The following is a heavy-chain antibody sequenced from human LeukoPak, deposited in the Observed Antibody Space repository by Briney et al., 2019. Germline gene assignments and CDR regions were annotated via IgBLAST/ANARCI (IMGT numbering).Heavy chain of an antibody. CDR2: IHYDCKI. J-gene: IGHJ4*02. D-gene: IGHD2-8*02. CDR3: ATGAGYLPPY. Sequence: LPGGSLRLSCAASGFSVSGKFMSWVREAPGKGLEWVSIIHYDCKIRYAGFVGGGFPICREDSENTLFLQMNSLRVDDTAVYFCATGAGYLPPYWGQGPLVTVSS. V-gene: IGHV3-53*01. CDR1: GFSVSGKF.